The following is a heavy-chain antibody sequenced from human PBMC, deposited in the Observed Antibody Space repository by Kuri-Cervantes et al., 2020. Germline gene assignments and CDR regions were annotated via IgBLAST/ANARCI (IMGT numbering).Heavy chain of an antibody. CDR1: GYTFTGYY. CDR3: ARDRGGRYCSGGSCYPRGSRCYGMDV. D-gene: IGHD2-15*01. CDR2: INPNSGGT. Sequence: ASVKVSCKASGYTFTGYYMHWVRQAPGQGLEWMGWINPNSGGTNYAQKFQGRVTMTRDTSISTAYMELSRLRSDDTAVYYCARDRGGRYCSGGSCYPRGSRCYGMDVWGQGTTVTVSS. V-gene: IGHV1-2*02. J-gene: IGHJ6*02.